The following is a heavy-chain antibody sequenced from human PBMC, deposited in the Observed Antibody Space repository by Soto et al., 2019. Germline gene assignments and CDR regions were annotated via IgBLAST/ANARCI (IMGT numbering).Heavy chain of an antibody. J-gene: IGHJ4*02. CDR2: IIPIFGTA. CDR3: ASHPSSWYGRDFDY. Sequence: QVQLVQSGAEVKKPGSSVKVSCKASGGTFSSYAISWVRQAPGQGLEWMGGIIPIFGTANYAQKFQGRVTITADESTIKAYMELSSMRSEDTAVYYCASHPSSWYGRDFDYWGQGTLVTVSS. D-gene: IGHD6-13*01. CDR1: GGTFSSYA. V-gene: IGHV1-69*12.